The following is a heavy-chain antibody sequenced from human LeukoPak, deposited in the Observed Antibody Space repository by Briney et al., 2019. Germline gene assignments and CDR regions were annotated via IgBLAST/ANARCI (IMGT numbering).Heavy chain of an antibody. J-gene: IGHJ4*02. CDR1: GYSFTSYW. V-gene: IGHV5-51*01. D-gene: IGHD6-19*01. Sequence: GESLKISCKGSGYSFTSYWIGWVRQMSGKGLEWMGIIYPVDSDTRYSPSFQGQVTISADKSISTAYLQWTSLKASDTALYYCARHLGIAVAGTVAPDYWGQGTLVTVSS. CDR3: ARHLGIAVAGTVAPDY. CDR2: IYPVDSDT.